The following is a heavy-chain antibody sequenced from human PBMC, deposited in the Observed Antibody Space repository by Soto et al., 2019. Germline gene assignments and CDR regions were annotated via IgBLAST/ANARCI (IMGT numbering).Heavy chain of an antibody. CDR2: IRSKIDGGTT. J-gene: IGHJ4*02. CDR1: GLTFSNAW. Sequence: PGGSLRLSCAASGLTFSNAWMSWVRQAPGKGLEWVGRIRSKIDGGTTDYAAPVKGRFTISRDDSKKRLYLQMNSLRAEDTAVYYCARSWISSSSWYPGGDYWGQGTLVTVSS. V-gene: IGHV3-15*01. D-gene: IGHD6-13*01. CDR3: ARSWISSSSWYPGGDY.